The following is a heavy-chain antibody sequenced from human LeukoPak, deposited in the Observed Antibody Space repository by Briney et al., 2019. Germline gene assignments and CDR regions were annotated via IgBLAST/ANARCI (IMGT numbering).Heavy chain of an antibody. CDR2: IIPIFVTA. Sequence: SVKVSCKASGGTFSSYAISWVRQAPGQGLEWMGGIIPIFVTANYAQKFQGRVTITADESTSTAYMELSSLRSEGTAVYYCARGGWSGDSSSWFPSWFDPWGQGTLVTVSS. CDR3: ARGGWSGDSSSWFPSWFDP. V-gene: IGHV1-69*01. CDR1: GGTFSSYA. D-gene: IGHD6-13*01. J-gene: IGHJ5*02.